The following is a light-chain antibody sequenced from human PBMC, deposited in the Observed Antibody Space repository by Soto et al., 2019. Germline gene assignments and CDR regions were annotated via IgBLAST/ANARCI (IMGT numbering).Light chain of an antibody. CDR3: LSYTTSGTRV. Sequence: QSVLTQPPSVSGAPGQRVTISCTGSSSNIGAGYDVHWYQQLPGTAPKLLIYGNSNRPSGVPDRFSGSKSGTSASLAITGLQAEDEADYYCLSYTTSGTRVFGTGTKLTVL. CDR1: SSNIGAGYD. J-gene: IGLJ1*01. CDR2: GNS. V-gene: IGLV1-40*01.